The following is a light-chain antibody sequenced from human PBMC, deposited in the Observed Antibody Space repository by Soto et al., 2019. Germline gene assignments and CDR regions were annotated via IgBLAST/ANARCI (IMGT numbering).Light chain of an antibody. J-gene: IGLJ1*01. CDR1: SSNIGSNT. Sequence: QSVLTQPRSASGTPGQRVTISCSGSSSNIGSNTVNWYQQLPGTAPKLLISNNNQRPSGVPDRFSGSKSGTSASLAISGLQSEDEATYYCSSYTSSSSYVFGSGTKLTVL. V-gene: IGLV1-44*01. CDR3: SSYTSSSSYV. CDR2: NNN.